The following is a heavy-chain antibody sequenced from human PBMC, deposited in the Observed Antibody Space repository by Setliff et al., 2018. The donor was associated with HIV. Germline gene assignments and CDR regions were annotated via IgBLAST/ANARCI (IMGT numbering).Heavy chain of an antibody. CDR2: IHQSGTA. CDR1: GVSVNNDDDY. CDR3: ARQVGEGKWYLDS. D-gene: IGHD1-26*01. V-gene: IGHV4-39*01. J-gene: IGHJ4*01. Sequence: PSETLSLTCAVSGVSVNNDDDYWGWIRQPPGKGLEWIAIIHQSGTAHKRPSLKSRVTISIDTSENLFSLKLSGGTAADTAIYYCARQVGEGKWYLDSWGHGTLVTVSS.